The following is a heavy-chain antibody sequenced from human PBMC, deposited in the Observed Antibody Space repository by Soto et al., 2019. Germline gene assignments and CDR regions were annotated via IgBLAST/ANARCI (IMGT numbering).Heavy chain of an antibody. Sequence: SETLSLACAVYGGSCSGYYWSWIRQPPGKGLEWIGEINHSGSTNYNPSLKSRVTISVDTSKNQFSLKLSSVTAADTAVYYCARGRPGGYSGYDPYFDYWGQGTLVTVSS. D-gene: IGHD5-12*01. CDR1: GGSCSGYY. CDR3: ARGRPGGYSGYDPYFDY. V-gene: IGHV4-34*01. CDR2: INHSGST. J-gene: IGHJ4*02.